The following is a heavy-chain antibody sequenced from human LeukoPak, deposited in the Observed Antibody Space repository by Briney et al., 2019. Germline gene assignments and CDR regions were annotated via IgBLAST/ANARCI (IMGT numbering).Heavy chain of an antibody. J-gene: IGHJ6*02. V-gene: IGHV4-31*03. CDR2: IYYSGGT. Sequence: PSETLSLTCTVSGGSISSGGYYWSWIRQHPGKGLEWIGYIYYSGGTYYNPSLKSRVTISVDTSKNQFSLKLSSVTAADTAVYYCAREAPRNDYGDYVDYYGMDVWGQGTTVTVSS. CDR3: AREAPRNDYGDYVDYYGMDV. D-gene: IGHD4-17*01. CDR1: GGSISSGGYY.